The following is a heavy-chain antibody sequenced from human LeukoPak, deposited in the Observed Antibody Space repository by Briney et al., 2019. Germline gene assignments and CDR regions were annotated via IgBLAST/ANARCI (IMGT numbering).Heavy chain of an antibody. V-gene: IGHV3-23*01. D-gene: IGHD5-12*01. CDR1: GFTFSSYA. CDR2: ISGSGGST. CDR3: AKGAGYYYYYGMDV. Sequence: GGSLRLSCAASGFTFSSYAMSRVRQAPGKGLEWVSGISGSGGSTYYADSVKGRFTISRDNSKNTLYLQMNSLRAEDTAVYYCAKGAGYYYYYGMDVWGQGTTVTVSS. J-gene: IGHJ6*02.